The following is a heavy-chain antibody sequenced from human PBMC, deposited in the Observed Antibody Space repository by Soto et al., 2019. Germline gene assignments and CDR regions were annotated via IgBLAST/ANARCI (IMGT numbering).Heavy chain of an antibody. D-gene: IGHD3-22*01. CDR1: GYTFTSYY. V-gene: IGHV1-46*01. CDR2: INPSGGST. Sequence: ASVKVSCKASGYTFTSYYMHWVRQAPGQGLEWMGIINPSGGSTSYAQKFQGRVTMTRDTSISTAYMELSRVRADDTAVFYCVPHHYDSSGYFDSWGQGTLVTVSS. CDR3: VPHHYDSSGYFDS. J-gene: IGHJ4*02.